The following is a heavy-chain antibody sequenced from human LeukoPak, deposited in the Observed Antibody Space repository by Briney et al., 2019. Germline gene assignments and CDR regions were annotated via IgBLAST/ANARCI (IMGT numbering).Heavy chain of an antibody. CDR3: ARGVRNASPLRWSTWSGSFDY. CDR2: IYYSGST. CDR1: GGSISSYY. V-gene: IGHV4-59*01. Sequence: PSETLSLTCTVSGGSISSYYWSWIRQPPGKGLEWIGYIYYSGSTNYNPSLKSRVTISVDTSETQFSLKLRAVTAADTPVYYCARGVRNASPLRWSTWSGSFDYWGQGTLVTVSS. D-gene: IGHD3-10*02. J-gene: IGHJ4*02.